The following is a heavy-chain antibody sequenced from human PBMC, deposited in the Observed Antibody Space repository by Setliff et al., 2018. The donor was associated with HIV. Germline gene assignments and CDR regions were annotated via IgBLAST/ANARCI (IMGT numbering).Heavy chain of an antibody. Sequence: SVKVSCKASGGTFSNYAISWVRQAPGQGLEWMGILNPSGGVTEYAQKFQGRVTIIADKSTSTAYMELSSLRSEDTAVYYCATIPRPSYYYYYYMDVWGKGTTVTVSS. CDR3: ATIPRPSYYYYYYMDV. V-gene: IGHV1-69*04. J-gene: IGHJ6*03. CDR1: GGTFSNYA. D-gene: IGHD6-6*01. CDR2: LNPSGGVT.